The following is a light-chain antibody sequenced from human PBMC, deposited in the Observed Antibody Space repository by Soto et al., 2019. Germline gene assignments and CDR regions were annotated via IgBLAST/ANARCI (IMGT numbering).Light chain of an antibody. CDR1: QSVSSH. V-gene: IGKV3-15*01. J-gene: IGKJ2*01. CDR3: QQYNKWPPFMYT. Sequence: EIVMTQSPATLSVSPGDRGTLSCRASQSVSSHLAWYQQKPGQAPRLLIYDASTRATGIPARFSGSGSGTEFPLTIRSLQSEDVAVYYCQQYNKWPPFMYTFGQGTKREIK. CDR2: DAS.